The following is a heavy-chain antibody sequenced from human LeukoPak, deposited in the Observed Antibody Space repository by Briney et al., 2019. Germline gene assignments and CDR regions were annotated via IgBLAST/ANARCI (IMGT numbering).Heavy chain of an antibody. CDR2: INHSGST. CDR1: GGSFSGYY. V-gene: IGHV4-34*01. Sequence: SETLSLTCAVYGGSFSGYYWSWIRQPPGKGLEWIGEINHSGSTNYNPSLKSRVTISVDTSKNQFSLKPSSVTAADTAVYYCASRRVYYYYGMDVWGQGTTVTVSS. CDR3: ASRRVYYYYGMDV. J-gene: IGHJ6*02.